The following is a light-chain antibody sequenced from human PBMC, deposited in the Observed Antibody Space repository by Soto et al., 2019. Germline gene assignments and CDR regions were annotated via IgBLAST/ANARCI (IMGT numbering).Light chain of an antibody. Sequence: VITQSPATVSVSPGERATLSCRASQSVSSNLAWYQQKPGQAPRLLIYGASTRATGIPARFSGSGSGTEFTLTISSLQSEDFAVYYCQQYNNWPLTFGQGTRLEI. V-gene: IGKV3-15*01. CDR2: GAS. J-gene: IGKJ5*01. CDR1: QSVSSN. CDR3: QQYNNWPLT.